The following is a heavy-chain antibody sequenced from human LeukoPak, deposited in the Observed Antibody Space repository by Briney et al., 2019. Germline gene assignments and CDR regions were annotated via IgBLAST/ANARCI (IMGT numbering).Heavy chain of an antibody. J-gene: IGHJ4*02. D-gene: IGHD6-13*01. Sequence: SGGSLRLSCAASGFTFSSYWMHWVRQAPGKGLIWVSRINTDGRSTTYADSVKGRFTISRDNAKNTLYLQMNSLRAEDTAVYYCARVAADGYSSSWIDYWGQGTLVTVSS. V-gene: IGHV3-74*01. CDR1: GFTFSSYW. CDR2: INTDGRST. CDR3: ARVAADGYSSSWIDY.